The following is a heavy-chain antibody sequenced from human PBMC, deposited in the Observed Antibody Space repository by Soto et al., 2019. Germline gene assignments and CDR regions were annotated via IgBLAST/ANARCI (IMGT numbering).Heavy chain of an antibody. CDR3: TTLASGHFDS. CDR1: GGSISSPSYN. D-gene: IGHD2-8*02. Sequence: QLRESGPGLLKPSETLSLTCNVSGGSISSPSYNWGWVRQPPGKGPEWIGTVFSSGTTQYNPSLRSRLARSVDTSKSQVSLTLTSVTAADTAVYYCTTLASGHFDSWGQGAQVTVSS. J-gene: IGHJ4*02. V-gene: IGHV4-39*01. CDR2: VFSSGTT.